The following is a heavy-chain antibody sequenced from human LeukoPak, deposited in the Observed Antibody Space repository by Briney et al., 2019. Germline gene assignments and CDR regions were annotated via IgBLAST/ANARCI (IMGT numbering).Heavy chain of an antibody. J-gene: IGHJ4*02. CDR3: AGGPLRYFDWLLGGFDY. Sequence: GGSLRLSCAASGFTFSSYGMHWVRQAPGKGLEWVSYISSSGSTIYYADSVKGRFTISRDNAKNSLYLQMNSLRAEDTAVYYCAGGPLRYFDWLLGGFDYWGQGTLVTVSS. CDR2: ISSSGSTI. CDR1: GFTFSSYG. V-gene: IGHV3-48*04. D-gene: IGHD3-9*01.